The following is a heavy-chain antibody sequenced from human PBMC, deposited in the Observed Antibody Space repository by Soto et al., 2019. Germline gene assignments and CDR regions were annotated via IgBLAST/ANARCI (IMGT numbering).Heavy chain of an antibody. CDR2: IYYSGST. Sequence: SETLSLTCTVSGGSISSYYWSWIRQPPGKGLEWIGYIYYSGSTNYNPSLKSRVTISVDTSKNQSSLKLSSVTAADTAVYYCARGAPPFDYWGQGTLVTVSS. CDR1: GGSISSYY. CDR3: ARGAPPFDY. J-gene: IGHJ4*02. V-gene: IGHV4-59*01.